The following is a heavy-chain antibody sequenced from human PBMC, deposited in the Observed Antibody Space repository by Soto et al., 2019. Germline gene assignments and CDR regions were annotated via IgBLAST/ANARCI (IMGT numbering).Heavy chain of an antibody. CDR1: GFTFSSYA. CDR2: ISGSGGST. V-gene: IGHV3-23*01. Sequence: GGSLRLSCAASGFTFSSYAMSWVRQAPGKGLEWVSAISGSGGSTYYADSVKGRFTISRDNSKNTLYLQMNSLRAEDTAVYYCAKVILGAFWTKPHYYYGMDVWGQGTTVTVSS. CDR3: AKVILGAFWTKPHYYYGMDV. D-gene: IGHD3-3*01. J-gene: IGHJ6*02.